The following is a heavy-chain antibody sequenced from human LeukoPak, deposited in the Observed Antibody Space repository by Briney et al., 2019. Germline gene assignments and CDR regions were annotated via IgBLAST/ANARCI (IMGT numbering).Heavy chain of an antibody. CDR2: INPNSGGT. J-gene: IGHJ3*02. CDR3: ARDPIVVVPAAQPFDI. CDR1: GYTFTGYY. V-gene: IGHV1-2*02. Sequence: ASVKVSCKASGYTFTGYYMHWVPQAPGQGLEWMGWINPNSGGTNYAQKFQGRVTMTRDTSISTAYMELSRLRSDDTAVYYCARDPIVVVPAAQPFDIWGQGTMVTVSS. D-gene: IGHD2-2*01.